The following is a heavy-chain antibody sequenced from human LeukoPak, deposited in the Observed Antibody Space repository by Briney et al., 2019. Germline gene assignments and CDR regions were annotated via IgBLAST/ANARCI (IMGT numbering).Heavy chain of an antibody. CDR3: ARDVSLGYCSSTSCFTTAWDV. CDR2: IKQDGSEK. Sequence: GGSLRLSCAASGFTFSSYWMSWVRQAPGKGLEWVANIKQDGSEKYYVDSAKGRFTISRDNAKNSLYLQMNSLRAEDTAVYYCARDVSLGYCSSTSCFTTAWDVWGKGTTVTVSS. V-gene: IGHV3-7*03. J-gene: IGHJ6*04. CDR1: GFTFSSYW. D-gene: IGHD2-2*01.